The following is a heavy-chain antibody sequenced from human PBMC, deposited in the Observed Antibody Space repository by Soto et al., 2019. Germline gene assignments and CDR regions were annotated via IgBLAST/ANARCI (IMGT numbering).Heavy chain of an antibody. V-gene: IGHV1-69*19. CDR2: LIPIFGTA. CDR1: GGTFSSYA. D-gene: IGHD3-3*01. J-gene: IGHJ4*02. CDR3: ARLGWGYYVIGY. Sequence: QVQLVQSGAEVKKPGSSVKVSCKASGGTFSSYAISWVRQAPGQGLEWMGGLIPIFGTANYAQKFQGRVTITADESTSTAYMELSSLRSEDTAVYFCARLGWGYYVIGYWGQGTLVTVSS.